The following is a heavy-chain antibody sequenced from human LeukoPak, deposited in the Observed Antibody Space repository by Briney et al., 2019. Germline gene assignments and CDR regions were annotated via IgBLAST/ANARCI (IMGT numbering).Heavy chain of an antibody. Sequence: SVKDSCKASGGTFSSYAISWVRQAPGQGLEWMGGIIPIFGTANYAQKFQGRVTITADESTSTAYMELSSLRSEDTAVYYCARTEYYDFWSGLSWFDPWGQGTLVTVSS. CDR1: GGTFSSYA. D-gene: IGHD3-3*01. CDR3: ARTEYYDFWSGLSWFDP. CDR2: IIPIFGTA. J-gene: IGHJ5*02. V-gene: IGHV1-69*01.